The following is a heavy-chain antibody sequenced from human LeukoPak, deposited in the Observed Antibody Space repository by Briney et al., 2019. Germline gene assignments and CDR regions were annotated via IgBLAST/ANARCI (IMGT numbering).Heavy chain of an antibody. Sequence: ASVKVSCKASGYTFTGHYMHWVRQAPGQGLEWMGIINPSGGSTSYAQKFQGRVTMTRDTSTSTVYMELSSLRSEDTAVYYCARGYYDSSGYSHHDAFDIWGQGTMVTVSS. CDR2: INPSGGST. CDR1: GYTFTGHY. V-gene: IGHV1-46*01. D-gene: IGHD3-22*01. J-gene: IGHJ3*02. CDR3: ARGYYDSSGYSHHDAFDI.